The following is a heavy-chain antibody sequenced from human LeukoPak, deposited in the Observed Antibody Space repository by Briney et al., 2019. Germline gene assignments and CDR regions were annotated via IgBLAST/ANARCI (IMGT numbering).Heavy chain of an antibody. J-gene: IGHJ6*03. D-gene: IGHD5-24*01. Sequence: SETLSLTCTVSGDSITSSSHYWAWIRQPPGKGLEWIGRIYYSGSTYYNPSLKSRVTISVDTSKNQFSLRLSSVTAADTAVYYCARQGEIHMDVWGKGTTVAVSS. V-gene: IGHV4-39*01. CDR1: GDSITSSSHY. CDR2: IYYSGST. CDR3: ARQGEIHMDV.